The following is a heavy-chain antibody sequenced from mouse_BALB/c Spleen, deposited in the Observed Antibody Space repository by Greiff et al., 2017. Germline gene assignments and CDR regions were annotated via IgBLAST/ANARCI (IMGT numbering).Heavy chain of an antibody. V-gene: IGHV14-3*02. Sequence: VQLQQSGAELVKPGASVQLSCPASGFNIKDTYMHWVKQRPEQGLEWIGRIDPANGHTKYDPKFQGKATITADTTSNTAYLQLSSLTSEDTAVYYCARSTDGREAMDYWGQGTSVTVSA. CDR3: ARSTDGREAMDY. CDR2: IDPANGHT. CDR1: GFNIKDTY. J-gene: IGHJ4*01.